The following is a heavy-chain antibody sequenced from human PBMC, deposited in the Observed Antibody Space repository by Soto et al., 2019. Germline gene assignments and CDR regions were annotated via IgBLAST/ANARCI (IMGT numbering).Heavy chain of an antibody. J-gene: IGHJ4*02. CDR3: VRDIGFGESSPPY. Sequence: SETLSLTCAVSGGSISRGAYSWNWIRQPPGKGLEWIGYIHHSGTTYYSPSLQSRVTISIDRSKNQFSLRLSSVTAADTAVYYCVRDIGFGESSPPYWGRGTLVTVSS. CDR2: IHHSGTT. D-gene: IGHD3-10*01. V-gene: IGHV4-30-2*01. CDR1: GGSISRGAYS.